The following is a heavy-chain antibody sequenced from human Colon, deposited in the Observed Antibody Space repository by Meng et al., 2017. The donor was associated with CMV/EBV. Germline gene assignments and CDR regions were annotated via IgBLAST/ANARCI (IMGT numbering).Heavy chain of an antibody. J-gene: IGHJ3*02. CDR1: GFTFSTFA. CDR2: IYYGGGAT. CDR3: AKGVTSGSTYRAFDI. V-gene: IGHV3-23*03. Sequence: GGSLRLSWAASGFTFSTFAMGWVRQAPGKGLEWVSSIYYGGGATHYPDSVKGRFTISRDTSENTLYLQMSSLRVDDTALYYCAKGVTSGSTYRAFDILGQGAKVTVSS. D-gene: IGHD3-22*01.